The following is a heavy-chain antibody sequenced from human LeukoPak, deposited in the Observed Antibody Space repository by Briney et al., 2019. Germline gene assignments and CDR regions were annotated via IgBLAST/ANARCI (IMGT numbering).Heavy chain of an antibody. V-gene: IGHV1-18*01. CDR2: ISGYNGKI. Sequence: ASVKVSCKASGHTFVSYGISWVRQAPGQGLEWMGWISGYNGKINYAQKFQGRVTMTADTSTSTAYLELRSLTSEDTAVYYCARRFCSSVSCYDDDAFDVWGQGTLVTVSS. D-gene: IGHD2-2*01. CDR1: GHTFVSYG. J-gene: IGHJ3*01. CDR3: ARRFCSSVSCYDDDAFDV.